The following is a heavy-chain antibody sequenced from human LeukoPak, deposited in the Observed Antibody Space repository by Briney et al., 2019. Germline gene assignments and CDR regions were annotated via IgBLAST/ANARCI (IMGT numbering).Heavy chain of an antibody. CDR1: GFTVSSNY. CDR3: ARGGTNLLRFWFDP. D-gene: IGHD5/OR15-5a*01. V-gene: IGHV3-53*01. CDR2: IYSGGST. J-gene: IGHJ5*02. Sequence: GGSLRLSCAASGFTVSSNYMSWVRQAPGKGLEWVSVIYSGGSTYYADSVKGRFTISRDNSKNTLYLQMNSLRAEDTAVYYCARGGTNLLRFWFDPWGQGTLVTVSS.